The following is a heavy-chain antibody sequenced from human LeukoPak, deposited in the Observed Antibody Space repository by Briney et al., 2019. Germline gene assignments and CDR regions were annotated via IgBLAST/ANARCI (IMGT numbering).Heavy chain of an antibody. V-gene: IGHV4-61*02. J-gene: IGHJ4*02. D-gene: IGHD1-14*01. CDR2: IYTSGST. CDR1: GGSISSGSYY. Sequence: PSQTLSLTCTVSGGSISSGSYYWSWIRQPAGKGLEWIGRIYTSGSTNYNPSLKSRVTISVDTSKNQFSLKLSSVTAADTAVYYCARLSGRGGYWGQGTLVTVSS. CDR3: ARLSGRGGY.